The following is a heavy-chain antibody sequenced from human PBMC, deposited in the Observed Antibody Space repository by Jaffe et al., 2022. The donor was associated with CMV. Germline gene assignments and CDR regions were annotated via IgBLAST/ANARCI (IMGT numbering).Heavy chain of an antibody. V-gene: IGHV3-43*01. CDR2: ISWDGGST. CDR1: GFTFDDYT. CDR3: VRQTKKRDGYNQAQHYFDY. D-gene: IGHD5-12*01. J-gene: IGHJ4*02. Sequence: EVQLVESGGVVVQPGGSLRLSCAASGFTFDDYTMHWVRQAPGKGLEWVSLISWDGGSTYYADSVKGRFTISRDNSKNSLYLQMNSLRTEDTALYYCVRQTKKRDGYNQAQHYFDYWGQGTLVTVSS.